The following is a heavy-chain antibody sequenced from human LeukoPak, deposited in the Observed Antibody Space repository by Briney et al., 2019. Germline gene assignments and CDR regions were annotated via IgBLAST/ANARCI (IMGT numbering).Heavy chain of an antibody. V-gene: IGHV3-7*01. J-gene: IGHJ4*02. CDR1: GLTFSSSW. D-gene: IGHD5-18*01. Sequence: GGSLRLSCAVSGLTFSSSWMDWVRQAAGKGLEWVASINPDGNKKYSADSVKGRFTISRDNAENSLYLQMNSLRVEDTAFYYCARDLAYSRLDYWGQGMLVTVSS. CDR3: ARDLAYSRLDY. CDR2: INPDGNKK.